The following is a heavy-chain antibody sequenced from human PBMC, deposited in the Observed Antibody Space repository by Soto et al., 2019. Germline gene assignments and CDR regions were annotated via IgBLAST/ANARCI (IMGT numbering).Heavy chain of an antibody. J-gene: IGHJ6*02. V-gene: IGHV1-69*13. CDR1: GGTFSSYA. D-gene: IGHD3-22*01. CDR2: IIPIFGTA. Sequence: SVKVSCKASGGTFSSYAISWVRQAPGQGLEWTGGIIPIFGTANYAQKFQGRVTITADESTSTAYMELSSLRSEDTAVYYCASGYYYDSSGYYGDYYYYGMDVWGQGTTVTVSS. CDR3: ASGYYYDSSGYYGDYYYYGMDV.